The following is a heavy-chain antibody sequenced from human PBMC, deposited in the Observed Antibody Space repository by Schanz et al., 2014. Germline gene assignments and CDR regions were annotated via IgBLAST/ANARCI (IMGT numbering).Heavy chain of an antibody. J-gene: IGHJ6*03. V-gene: IGHV1-18*01. Sequence: QVQLVQSGAEVKKPGASVKVSCKASGYTFISYGIKWVRQAPGQGLEWMGWISAYNGHTDYAQKLQGRVPLPTYTSTGTAYMELRSLRSDDTAVYYCAGTYCSSTSCYTGYYYMDVWGKGTTVTVSS. CDR2: ISAYNGHT. CDR3: AGTYCSSTSCYTGYYYMDV. D-gene: IGHD2-2*02. CDR1: GYTFISYG.